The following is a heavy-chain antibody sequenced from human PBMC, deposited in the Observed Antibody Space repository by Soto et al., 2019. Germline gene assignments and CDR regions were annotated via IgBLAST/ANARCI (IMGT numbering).Heavy chain of an antibody. CDR1: GFTFSSYA. Sequence: QVQLVESGGGVVQPGRSLRLSCAASGFTFSSYAMHWVRQAPGKGLEWVAVISYDGSNKNYADSVKGRFTISRDNTKNALYLQMNSLRAEDTAVYYCARDRWGWKPDAFDIWGQGTMVTVSS. D-gene: IGHD1-1*01. J-gene: IGHJ3*02. CDR3: ARDRWGWKPDAFDI. CDR2: ISYDGSNK. V-gene: IGHV3-30-3*01.